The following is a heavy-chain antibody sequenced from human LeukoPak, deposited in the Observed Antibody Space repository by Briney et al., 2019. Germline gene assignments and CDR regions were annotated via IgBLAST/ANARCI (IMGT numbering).Heavy chain of an antibody. CDR2: INHSGST. V-gene: IGHV4-61*09. Sequence: SQTLSLTCTVSGGSISSGSYYWSWIRQPAGKGLEWIGEINHSGSTNYNPSLKSRVTISVDTSKNQFSLKLSSVTAADTAVYYCARGLLYGSGSYYYNPFDYWGQGTLVTVSS. CDR1: GGSISSGSYY. CDR3: ARGLLYGSGSYYYNPFDY. D-gene: IGHD3-10*01. J-gene: IGHJ4*02.